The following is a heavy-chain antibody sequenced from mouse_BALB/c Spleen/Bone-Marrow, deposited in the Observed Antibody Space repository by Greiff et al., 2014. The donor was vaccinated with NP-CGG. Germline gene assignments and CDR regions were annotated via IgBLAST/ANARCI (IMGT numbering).Heavy chain of an antibody. D-gene: IGHD2-14*01. Sequence: VQLQQSGSVLVRPGASVKLSRKASGYTFTSSWMHWAKQRPGQGLEWIGDIHPNSGNTNYNEKFRGKATLTVDTSSNTAYVDLSSLTSEDSAVYYCARSYRFWYFDVWGAGTTATVSS. CDR3: ARSYRFWYFDV. CDR2: IHPNSGNT. V-gene: IGHV1S130*01. CDR1: GYTFTSSW. J-gene: IGHJ1*01.